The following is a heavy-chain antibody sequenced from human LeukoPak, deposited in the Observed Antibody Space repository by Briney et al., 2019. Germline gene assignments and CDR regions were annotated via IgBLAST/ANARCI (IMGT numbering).Heavy chain of an antibody. CDR1: GGSISSSSYY. Sequence: SETLSLTCTVSGGSISSSSYYWGWIRQPPGKGLEWIGSIYYSGSTNYNPSLKSRVTMSVDTSKNQFSLKVSSVTAADTAVYYCARVFDSGSQAYFYYMDVWGEGTTVTISS. CDR2: IYYSGST. V-gene: IGHV4-39*07. CDR3: ARVFDSGSQAYFYYMDV. J-gene: IGHJ6*03. D-gene: IGHD3-10*01.